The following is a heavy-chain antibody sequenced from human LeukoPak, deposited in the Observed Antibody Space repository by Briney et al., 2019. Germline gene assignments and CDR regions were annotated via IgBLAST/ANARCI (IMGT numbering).Heavy chain of an antibody. CDR1: GGSISSGTYY. CDR2: LHYSGST. J-gene: IGHJ4*02. V-gene: IGHV4-39*01. D-gene: IGHD2-2*01. Sequence: PSETLSLTCTVSGGSISSGTYYWGWIRHPPGKGLEWIASLHYSGSTDYNASLKSRVSISVDTSRNQFSLRLRFLTAADTAVYYCARLGYCSSTSCYADNWGQGTLVTVSS. CDR3: ARLGYCSSTSCYADN.